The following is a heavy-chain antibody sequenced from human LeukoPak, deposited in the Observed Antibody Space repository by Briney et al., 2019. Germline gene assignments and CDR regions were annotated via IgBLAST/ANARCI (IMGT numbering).Heavy chain of an antibody. CDR3: ARGEFGSRNNWFDP. V-gene: IGHV1-69*13. D-gene: IGHD3-10*01. CDR1: GYTFTSYG. CDR2: IIPIFGTA. Sequence: SVKVSCKASGYTFTSYGISWVRQAPGQGLEWMGGIIPIFGTANYAQKFQGRVTITADESTSTAYMELSSLRSEDTAVYYCARGEFGSRNNWFDPWGQGTLVTVSS. J-gene: IGHJ5*02.